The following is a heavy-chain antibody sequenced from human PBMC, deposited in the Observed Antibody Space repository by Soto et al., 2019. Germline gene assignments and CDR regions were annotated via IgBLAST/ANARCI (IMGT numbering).Heavy chain of an antibody. CDR2: ISTYSGNT. Sequence: QVHLVQSGVEVKTPWASVKVSCQASGSTFFTYDISWVRQAPGQGLEGWGWISTYSGNTKYAQKFQGRVTMTTDTSTTTAYLELRSLRSDDTAVYYCARHHGPTTSENWFDPWGQGTLVTVSS. J-gene: IGHJ5*02. CDR3: ARHHGPTTSENWFDP. V-gene: IGHV1-18*01. D-gene: IGHD5-12*01. CDR1: GSTFFTYD.